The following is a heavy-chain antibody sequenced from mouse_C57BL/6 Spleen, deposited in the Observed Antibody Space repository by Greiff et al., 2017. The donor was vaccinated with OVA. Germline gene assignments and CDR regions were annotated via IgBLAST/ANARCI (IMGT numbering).Heavy chain of an antibody. Sequence: VQLQESGPGLVQPSQSLSITCTVSGFSLTSYGVHWVRQSPGKGLEWLGVIWSGGSTDYNAAFISRLSISKDNSKSQVFFKMNSLQADDTAIYYCARNYGYYEYFDYWGQGTTLTVSS. CDR1: GFSLTSYG. V-gene: IGHV2-2*01. CDR3: ARNYGYYEYFDY. CDR2: IWSGGST. J-gene: IGHJ2*01. D-gene: IGHD2-3*01.